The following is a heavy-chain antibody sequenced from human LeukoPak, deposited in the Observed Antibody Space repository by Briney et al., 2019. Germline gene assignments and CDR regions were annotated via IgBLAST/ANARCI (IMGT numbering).Heavy chain of an antibody. D-gene: IGHD6-13*01. CDR1: GFTFSSYA. J-gene: IGHJ4*02. CDR2: ISYDGSNK. V-gene: IGHV3-30-3*01. CDR3: ARDTRSSSLRYYFDY. Sequence: PGRSLRLSCAASGFTFSSYAMHWVRQAPGKGLEWVAVISYDGSNKYYAESVKGRFTISRDNSKNTLYLQMNSLRAEDTAVYYCARDTRSSSLRYYFDYWGQGTLVTVSS.